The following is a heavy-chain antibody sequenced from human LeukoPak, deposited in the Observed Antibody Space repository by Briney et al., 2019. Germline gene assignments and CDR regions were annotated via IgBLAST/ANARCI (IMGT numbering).Heavy chain of an antibody. CDR3: AELGITMIGGV. CDR2: ISSSGSTI. CDR1: GFTFSSYE. J-gene: IGHJ6*04. Sequence: PGGSLRLSCAASGFTFSSYEMNWVRQAPGKGLEWVSYISSSGSTIYYADSVKGRFTISRDNAKNSLYLQMHTPRAEDTAVYYCAELGITMIGGVWGRGTTVTISS. D-gene: IGHD3-10*02. V-gene: IGHV3-48*03.